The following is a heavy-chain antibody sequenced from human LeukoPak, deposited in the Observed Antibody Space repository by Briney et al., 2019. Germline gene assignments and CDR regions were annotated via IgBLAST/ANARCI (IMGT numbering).Heavy chain of an antibody. CDR3: ATIVAAAARGFFDY. D-gene: IGHD6-13*01. Sequence: SGTLSLTCTVSGYSISTGYYWGWIRQPPGQGLEYIGSIYYSGSTYYNPSLKSRVTMAVDTSKNQFSLKLSSVTAADTAVYYCATIVAAAARGFFDYWVQGTLVTVSS. V-gene: IGHV4-38-2*02. CDR2: IYYSGST. J-gene: IGHJ4*02. CDR1: GYSISTGYY.